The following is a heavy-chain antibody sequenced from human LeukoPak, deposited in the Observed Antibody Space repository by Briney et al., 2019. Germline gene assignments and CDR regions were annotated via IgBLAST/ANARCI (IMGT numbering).Heavy chain of an antibody. V-gene: IGHV3-48*03. J-gene: IGHJ6*04. Sequence: GGSLRLSRAASGFTFSSYEMNWVRQAPGKGLEWVSYISSSGSTIYYADSVKGRFTISRDNAKNSLYLQMNSLRAENTAVYYCAELGITMIGGVWGKGTTVTISS. CDR2: ISSSGSTI. D-gene: IGHD3-10*02. CDR1: GFTFSSYE. CDR3: AELGITMIGGV.